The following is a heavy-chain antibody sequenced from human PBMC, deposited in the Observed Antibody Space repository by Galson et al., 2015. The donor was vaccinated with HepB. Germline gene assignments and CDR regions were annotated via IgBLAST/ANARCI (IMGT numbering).Heavy chain of an antibody. CDR3: ARDNRGYTSSSQLDY. J-gene: IGHJ4*02. CDR1: AYFINSGYY. CDR2: IYHDGST. V-gene: IGHV4-38-2*02. Sequence: ETLSLTCTVSAYFINSGYYWGWIRQPPGKGLEWIGSIYHDGSTRYNPSLKSRVTISVDTSKNQFSLRLRSVTSADTAVYYCARDNRGYTSSSQLDYWGQGTLVTVSS. D-gene: IGHD6-6*01.